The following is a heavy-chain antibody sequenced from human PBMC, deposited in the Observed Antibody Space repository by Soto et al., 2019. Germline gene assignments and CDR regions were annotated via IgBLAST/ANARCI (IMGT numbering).Heavy chain of an antibody. CDR3: ASNYAYAEGYYWYGIDV. D-gene: IGHD3-16*01. CDR1: GFTFSRYW. V-gene: IGHV3-74*01. J-gene: IGHJ6*02. Sequence: EVQLVESEGGLVLPGGSLRLSCAASGFTFSRYWMHWVRQAPGKGLVWVSRISSYGSETHYADSVKGRFTISRDNAKNTLYLQMKSLRADDTAVYYCASNYAYAEGYYWYGIDVWGQGTTVTVSS. CDR2: ISSYGSET.